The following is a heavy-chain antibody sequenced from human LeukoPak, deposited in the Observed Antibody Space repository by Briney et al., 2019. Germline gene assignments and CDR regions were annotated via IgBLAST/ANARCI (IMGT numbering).Heavy chain of an antibody. V-gene: IGHV4-4*07. Sequence: SETLSLTCSVSGDSISGNYWNWIRQPAGKGLEWIGRIYPSANVYYHPSLKSRVTMSLDTSRDQFSLRLTSVTAADTAIYYCASRPAGSTWYGVFDYWSQGTLVTVSS. J-gene: IGHJ4*02. CDR2: IYPSANV. D-gene: IGHD6-13*01. CDR3: ASRPAGSTWYGVFDY. CDR1: GDSISGNY.